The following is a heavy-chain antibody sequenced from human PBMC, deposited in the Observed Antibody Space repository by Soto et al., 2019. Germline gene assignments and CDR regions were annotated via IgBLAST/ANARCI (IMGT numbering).Heavy chain of an antibody. CDR2: ICGTGGSS. Sequence: EVQLLESGGGLVQPGGSLRLSCAASGFTFSTYTMSWVRQAPGKGMECVSAICGTGGSSSYTDSVKGRFTISRDNSKNTLSQQMDSLRAEDTAIYYCAQRAVAGRNWYFDLWGLGTLVTVSS. CDR3: AQRAVAGRNWYFDL. D-gene: IGHD6-19*01. J-gene: IGHJ2*01. V-gene: IGHV3-23*01. CDR1: GFTFSTYT.